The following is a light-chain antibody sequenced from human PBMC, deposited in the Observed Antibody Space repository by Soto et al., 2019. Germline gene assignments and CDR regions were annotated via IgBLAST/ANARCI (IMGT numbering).Light chain of an antibody. J-gene: IGKJ5*01. Sequence: EIVLTQSPGTLSLSPVERATLSCRASQSVSSSYLAWYRQKPGQAPRLLIYGASSRATGIPDRFSGSGSGTDFTLTISRLEPEDFAVYYCQQYGSSLFTFGQGTRLEIK. CDR1: QSVSSSY. V-gene: IGKV3-20*01. CDR2: GAS. CDR3: QQYGSSLFT.